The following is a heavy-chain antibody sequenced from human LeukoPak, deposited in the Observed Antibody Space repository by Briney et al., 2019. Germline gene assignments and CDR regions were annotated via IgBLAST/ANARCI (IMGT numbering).Heavy chain of an antibody. V-gene: IGHV4-39*01. CDR2: IHYTRRA. CDR3: ARHFDNGDYKKTFDI. D-gene: IGHD4-17*01. Sequence: SETLSLTCSVFGGSINNTPYYWVWIRQPPGKGLEFIANIHYTRRAYYNPSLNTLTTISADTSKHHYSLKLSSVAAADTAVYYCARHFDNGDYKKTFDIWGQGTMVTVSS. J-gene: IGHJ3*02. CDR1: GGSINNTPYY.